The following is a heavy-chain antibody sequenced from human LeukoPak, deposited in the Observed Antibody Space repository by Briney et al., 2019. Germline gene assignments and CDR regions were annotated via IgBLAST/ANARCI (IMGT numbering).Heavy chain of an antibody. V-gene: IGHV1-8*02. J-gene: IGHJ4*02. CDR3: ARGISGYSSSHDY. CDR1: GYTFTSYG. CDR2: MNPNSGNT. Sequence: ASVKVSCKASGYTFTSYGISWVRQAPGQGLEWMGWMNPNSGNTGYAQKFQGRVTMTRNTSISTAYMELSSLRSEDTAVYYCARGISGYSSSHDYWGQGTLVTVSS. D-gene: IGHD6-13*01.